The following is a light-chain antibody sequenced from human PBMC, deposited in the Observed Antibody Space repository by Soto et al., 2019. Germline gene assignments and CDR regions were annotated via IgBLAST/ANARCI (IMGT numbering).Light chain of an antibody. CDR2: KAS. V-gene: IGKV1-5*03. CDR3: QQLNTYPWT. CDR1: QTISSW. Sequence: DIQMTQSPSTLSGSVGDRVTITCRASQTISSWLAWYQQKPGKAPKLLIYKASTLKSGVPSRFSGSGSGTEFTLTISSLQPEDFATYYCQQLNTYPWTFGQGTKVEIK. J-gene: IGKJ1*01.